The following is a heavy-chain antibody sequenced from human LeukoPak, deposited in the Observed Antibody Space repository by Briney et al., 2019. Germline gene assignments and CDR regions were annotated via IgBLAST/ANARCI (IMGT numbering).Heavy chain of an antibody. Sequence: GGSLRLSCAASGFTFSNLWMSWVRQAPGKGLKWVANIKQDGSGKYYVDSVKGRFTISRDNAQNSLYLQMNSLRAEDTAIYYCATSTAAAGTDWGQGTLVTVSS. V-gene: IGHV3-7*03. CDR3: ATSTAAAGTD. CDR2: IKQDGSGK. D-gene: IGHD6-13*01. J-gene: IGHJ4*02. CDR1: GFTFSNLW.